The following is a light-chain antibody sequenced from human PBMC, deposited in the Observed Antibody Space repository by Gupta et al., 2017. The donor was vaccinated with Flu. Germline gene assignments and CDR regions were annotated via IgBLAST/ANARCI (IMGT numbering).Light chain of an antibody. CDR3: QSYDNSRSGSV. Sequence: QSVLTQPPSVSGAPGQRVTISCTVSNSKIGADIDVHWYQQLPGAAPKLLIYGNANRPSGVPDRFSGSKSGTSASLAITGLQAEDEADYYCQSYDNSRSGSVFGGGTKLTVL. J-gene: IGLJ3*02. CDR2: GNA. V-gene: IGLV1-40*01. CDR1: NSKIGADID.